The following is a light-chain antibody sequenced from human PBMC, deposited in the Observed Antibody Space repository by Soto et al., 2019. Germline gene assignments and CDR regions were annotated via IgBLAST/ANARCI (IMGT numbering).Light chain of an antibody. J-gene: IGLJ1*01. Sequence: QSALTQPRSVSGSPGQSVTISCAGTSSDVGGYNYVSWYQQHPGKAPKLMIYDVSKRPSGVPGRFSGSKSGNTASLTISGLQAEDEADYYCCSYAGRYTYIFGTGTKGTVL. CDR1: SSDVGGYNY. CDR2: DVS. V-gene: IGLV2-11*01. CDR3: CSYAGRYTYI.